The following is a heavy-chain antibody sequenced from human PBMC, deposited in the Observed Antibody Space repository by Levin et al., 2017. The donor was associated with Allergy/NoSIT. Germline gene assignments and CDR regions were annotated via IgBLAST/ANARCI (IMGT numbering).Heavy chain of an antibody. D-gene: IGHD3-10*01. CDR1: GFTFSSYA. J-gene: IGHJ4*02. V-gene: IGHV3-23*01. CDR2: ISGSGGST. Sequence: GESLKISCAASGFTFSSYAVSWVRQAPGKGLEWVSGISGSGGSTYYADSVKGRFTISRDNSKNTLYLQMDSLRAEDTAVYYCAKRSGGGSESYYIDYWGQGTLVTVSS. CDR3: AKRSGGGSESYYIDY.